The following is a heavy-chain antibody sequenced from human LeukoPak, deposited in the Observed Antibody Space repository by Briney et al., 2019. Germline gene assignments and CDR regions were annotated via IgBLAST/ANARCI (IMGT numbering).Heavy chain of an antibody. V-gene: IGHV3-30-3*01. Sequence: PGRSLRLSCAASGFTFSSYAMYWVRQAPGKGLEWVAVISYDGSNKYYADSVKGRFTISRDNSKNTLYLQMNSLRAEDTAVYYCARDPIAAAGDNWFDSWGQGTLVTVSS. D-gene: IGHD6-13*01. CDR2: ISYDGSNK. CDR1: GFTFSSYA. CDR3: ARDPIAAAGDNWFDS. J-gene: IGHJ5*01.